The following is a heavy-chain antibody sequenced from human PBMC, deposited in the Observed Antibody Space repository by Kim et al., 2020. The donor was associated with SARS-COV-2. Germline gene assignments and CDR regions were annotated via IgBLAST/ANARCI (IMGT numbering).Heavy chain of an antibody. CDR3: ARGNAGGPFDF. V-gene: IGHV3-20*01. J-gene: IGHJ4*02. CDR2: INGNGDST. CDR1: GFTFGGYG. Sequence: GGSLRLSCAASGFTFGGYGMSWVRQAPGKGLEWVSGINGNGDSTGYADSVKGRFTISRDNSKNTLFLQMNSPRAEDTALYHCARGNAGGPFDFWGQGTLV. D-gene: IGHD2-2*01.